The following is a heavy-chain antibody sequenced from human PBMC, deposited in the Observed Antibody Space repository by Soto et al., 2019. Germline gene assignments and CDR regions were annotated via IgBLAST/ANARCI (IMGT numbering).Heavy chain of an antibody. D-gene: IGHD2-2*01. CDR3: ARTSRGNFYYFDY. J-gene: IGHJ4*02. Sequence: SETLSLTCTVSGGSISSSSYYLGWIRPPPGKGLEWIGSIYYSGSTYYNPSLKSRVTISVDTSKNQFSLKLSSVTAADTAVYYCARTSRGNFYYFDYWGQGTLVTVSS. V-gene: IGHV4-39*01. CDR1: GGSISSSSYY. CDR2: IYYSGST.